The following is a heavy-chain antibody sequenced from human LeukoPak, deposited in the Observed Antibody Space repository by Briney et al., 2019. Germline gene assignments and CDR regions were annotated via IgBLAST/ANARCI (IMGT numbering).Heavy chain of an antibody. CDR1: GGSFSGYY. V-gene: IGHV4-34*01. Sequence: PSETLSLTCAVYGGSFSGYYWSWIRQPPGKGLEWIGEINHSGSTNYNPSLKSRVTISVDTSKNQFSLKLSSVTAADTAVYYCAREDPYTSSWHRSIWLDSWGQGTLVTVSS. D-gene: IGHD6-13*01. CDR3: AREDPYTSSWHRSIWLDS. J-gene: IGHJ4*02. CDR2: INHSGST.